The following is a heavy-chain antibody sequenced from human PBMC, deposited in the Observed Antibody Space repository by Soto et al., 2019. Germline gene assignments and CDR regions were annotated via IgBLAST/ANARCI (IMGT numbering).Heavy chain of an antibody. V-gene: IGHV4-61*01. Sequence: PSETLSLTCTVSGGSVSSGSYYCSWIRQPPGKGLEWIGYIYYSGSTSYNPSLKSRVTISVDTSKNQFSLKLSSVTAADTAVYYCARGGSTAMNYWGQGTLVTVSS. J-gene: IGHJ4*02. CDR2: IYYSGST. CDR1: GGSVSSGSYY. D-gene: IGHD5-18*01. CDR3: ARGGSTAMNY.